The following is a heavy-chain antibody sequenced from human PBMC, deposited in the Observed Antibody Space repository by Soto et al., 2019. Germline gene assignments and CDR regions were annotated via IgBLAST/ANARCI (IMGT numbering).Heavy chain of an antibody. V-gene: IGHV3-7*01. J-gene: IGHJ3*02. Sequence: GGSLRLSCAASGFTFSRYWMNWVRQAPGKGLEWVANIKQDGTEKNYVDSVKGRFTISRDSARNSLYLQMDSLRAEDTAVYFCARGDTPMITGMDSFDIWGQGTMVTVSS. CDR1: GFTFSRYW. D-gene: IGHD5-18*01. CDR3: ARGDTPMITGMDSFDI. CDR2: IKQDGTEK.